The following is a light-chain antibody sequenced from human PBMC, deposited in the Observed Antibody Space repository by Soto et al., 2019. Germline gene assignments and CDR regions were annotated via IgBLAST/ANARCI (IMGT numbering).Light chain of an antibody. CDR3: QAWDTGIQV. CDR2: LNSDGSH. V-gene: IGLV4-69*01. CDR1: SGHSHYA. Sequence: QSVLTQSPSASASLGASVKLTCTLSSGHSHYAIAWHQQRPEEGLRYLMKLNSDGSHMKGDGIPDRFSVSSSGAERYLTISSLQSEDEADYYCQAWDTGIQVFGGGTKLTVL. J-gene: IGLJ2*01.